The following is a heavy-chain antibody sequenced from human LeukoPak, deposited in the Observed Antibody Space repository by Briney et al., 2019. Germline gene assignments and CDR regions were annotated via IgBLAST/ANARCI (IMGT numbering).Heavy chain of an antibody. CDR1: GFTFSSYA. Sequence: GGSLRLSCAASGFTFSSYAMNWVRQAPGKGLEWVSRISGGGGGAAYADSVKGRFTMSRDTSKNTLYLQMNSLRAENTAVYYCAKDGGYGSGSYYPDYWGQGTLVTVSS. J-gene: IGHJ4*02. V-gene: IGHV3-23*01. D-gene: IGHD3-10*01. CDR3: AKDGGYGSGSYYPDY. CDR2: ISGGGGGA.